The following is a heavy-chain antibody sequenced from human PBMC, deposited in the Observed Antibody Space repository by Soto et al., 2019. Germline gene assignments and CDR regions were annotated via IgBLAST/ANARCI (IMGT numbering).Heavy chain of an antibody. CDR2: IIPIFGTA. D-gene: IGHD5-18*01. J-gene: IGHJ4*02. CDR3: ARGQLWLPFDY. V-gene: IGHV1-69*13. CDR1: GGTFSSYA. Sequence: ASLQVSCKASGGTFSSYAISWVRQAPGQGLEWMGGIIPIFGTANYAQKFQGRVTITADESTSTAYMELSSLRSEDTAVCYCARGQLWLPFDYWGQGTLVTVSS.